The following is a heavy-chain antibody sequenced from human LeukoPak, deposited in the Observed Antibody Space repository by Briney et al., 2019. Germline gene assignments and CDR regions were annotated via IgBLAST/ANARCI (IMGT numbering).Heavy chain of an antibody. Sequence: PSETLSLTCTVNGGSFSDNSWSWIRQPPGKGLEWIGEITHVGSTSYNPSLKSRVTTSIDTSKNHFSLRLSSVTAADTAVYYCARGRRYSYGYGADTLDIWGQGTMITVSS. CDR3: ARGRRYSYGYGADTLDI. CDR2: ITHVGST. D-gene: IGHD5-18*01. V-gene: IGHV4-34*01. J-gene: IGHJ3*02. CDR1: GGSFSDNS.